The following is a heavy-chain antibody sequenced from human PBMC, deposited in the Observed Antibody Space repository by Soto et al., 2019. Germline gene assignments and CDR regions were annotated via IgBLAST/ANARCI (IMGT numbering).Heavy chain of an antibody. Sequence: EVQLVESGGGLVQPGGSLRLSCAASGFTFSSHWMSWVRQAPVKGLEWVGNIKQDGSEKNYVDFVEGRFTISRDNAENSLYLQMNSLRAEDTAVYYCARIASAGRGWDVWGQGTTVVVSS. CDR1: GFTFSSHW. J-gene: IGHJ6*02. CDR3: ARIASAGRGWDV. CDR2: IKQDGSEK. V-gene: IGHV3-7*01. D-gene: IGHD6-13*01.